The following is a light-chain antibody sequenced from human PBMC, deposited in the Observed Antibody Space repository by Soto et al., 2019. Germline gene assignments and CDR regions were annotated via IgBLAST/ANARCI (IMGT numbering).Light chain of an antibody. J-gene: IGLJ3*02. V-gene: IGLV3-25*02. CDR2: KDT. CDR1: ALAMKY. Sequence: SYELTQPPSVSVSPGQTARITCSGDALAMKYAYWYQQKPGQAPVLVMYKDTERPSGIPERFSGSTSGTTVTLTISGVQADDEAAYYCQSANNTIWVFGGGTKLTVL. CDR3: QSANNTIWV.